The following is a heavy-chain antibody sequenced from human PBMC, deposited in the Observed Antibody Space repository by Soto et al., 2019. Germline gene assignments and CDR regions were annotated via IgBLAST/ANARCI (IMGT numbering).Heavy chain of an antibody. CDR1: GFTFSSYA. Sequence: GSLRLSCAASGFTFSSYAMSWVRQAPGKGLEWVSAIIGSGGSTYYADSVKGLFTISRDNSKNTLYLQMNSLRAEDTDVYYCATTWSYNLGHSGWYHDDAFDIWRQGPIVTVS. D-gene: IGHD6-13*01. CDR3: ATTWSYNLGHSGWYHDDAFDI. J-gene: IGHJ3*02. CDR2: IIGSGGST. V-gene: IGHV3-23*01.